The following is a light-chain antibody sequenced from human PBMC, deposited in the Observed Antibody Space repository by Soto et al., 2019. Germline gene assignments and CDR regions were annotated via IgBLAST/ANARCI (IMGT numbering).Light chain of an antibody. CDR1: SSDVGGYNY. V-gene: IGLV2-14*01. Sequence: QSVLTQPASVSGSPGQSITISCTGTSSDVGGYNYVSWYQQHPGKAPKLMIYEVSNRPSGVSNRLSGPKSGNTASLTISWLQAEDEADYYCSSYTSSSTLVFGGGTKLTVL. CDR3: SSYTSSSTLV. J-gene: IGLJ2*01. CDR2: EVS.